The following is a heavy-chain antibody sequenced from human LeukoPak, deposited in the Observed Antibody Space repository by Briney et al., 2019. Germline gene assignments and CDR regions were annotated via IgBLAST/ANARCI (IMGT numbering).Heavy chain of an antibody. CDR2: IAYDGSDE. CDR3: ARDVMAVAGTLGFDC. Sequence: GGSLRLSCVAYGFTFGSFGMHWVRQAPGKGLDWVAVIAYDGSDENYADSVKGRFTISRDNFKNTLYLQMNSLGPEDTAMYYRARDVMAVAGTLGFDCWGQGALVTVSS. J-gene: IGHJ4*02. D-gene: IGHD6-19*01. V-gene: IGHV3-30*04. CDR1: GFTFGSFG.